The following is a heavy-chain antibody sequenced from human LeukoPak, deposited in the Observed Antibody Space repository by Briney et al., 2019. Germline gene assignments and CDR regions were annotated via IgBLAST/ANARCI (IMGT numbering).Heavy chain of an antibody. CDR1: GGSISSYY. CDR2: IYYSGST. CDR3: ARAVVGATKGGLDH. Sequence: SETLSLTCTVSGGSISSYYWSWIRQPPGKGLEWIGYIYYSGSTNYNPSLKSRVTISVDTSKNQFSLKLSSVTAADTAVYYCARAVVGATKGGLDHWGQGTLVTVSS. D-gene: IGHD1-26*01. J-gene: IGHJ4*02. V-gene: IGHV4-59*01.